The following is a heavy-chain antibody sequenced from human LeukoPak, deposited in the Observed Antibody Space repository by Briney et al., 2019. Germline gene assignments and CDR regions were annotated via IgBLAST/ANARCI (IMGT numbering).Heavy chain of an antibody. J-gene: IGHJ3*02. CDR1: GFTFSTSD. V-gene: IGHV3-23*01. Sequence: PGGSLRLSCAASGFTFSTSDMGWVRQAPGKGLEWVSSISGSGGTTFYADSVKGRFTISRDNSKNTLYLQMNSPSPADTAVYYCAKFRARGAFDIWGQGTMVTVSS. CDR2: ISGSGGTT. CDR3: AKFRARGAFDI.